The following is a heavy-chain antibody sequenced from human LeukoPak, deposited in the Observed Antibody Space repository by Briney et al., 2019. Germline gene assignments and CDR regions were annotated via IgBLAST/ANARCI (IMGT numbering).Heavy chain of an antibody. D-gene: IGHD3-22*01. CDR2: IYYSGST. V-gene: IGHV4-39*07. J-gene: IGHJ3*02. Sequence: SETLSLTCTVSGGSISSYYWSWIRQPPGKGLEWIGSIYYSGSTYYNPSLKSRVTISVDTSKNQFSLKLSSVTAADTAVYYCASGTYYYDSSGYSIGAFDIWGQGTMVTVSS. CDR1: GGSISSYY. CDR3: ASGTYYYDSSGYSIGAFDI.